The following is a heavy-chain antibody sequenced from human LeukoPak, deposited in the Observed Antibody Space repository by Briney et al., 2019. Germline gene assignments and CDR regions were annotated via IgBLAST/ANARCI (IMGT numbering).Heavy chain of an antibody. CDR1: GYTFTGYY. D-gene: IGHD3-3*01. CDR2: INPNSGGT. Sequence: GASVKVSCKASGYTFTGYYMHWVRQAPGQELEWMGWINPNSGGTNYAQKFQGRVTMTRDTSISTAYMELSRLRSDGTAVYYCARDPYYDFWSGQTDYWGQGTLVTVSS. V-gene: IGHV1-2*02. CDR3: ARDPYYDFWSGQTDY. J-gene: IGHJ4*02.